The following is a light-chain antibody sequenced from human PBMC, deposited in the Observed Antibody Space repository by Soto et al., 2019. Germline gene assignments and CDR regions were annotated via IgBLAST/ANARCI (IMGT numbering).Light chain of an antibody. V-gene: IGLV1-47*01. CDR3: AAWDDSLSAVV. J-gene: IGLJ2*01. CDR1: SSNIGSNY. CDR2: RND. Sequence: QSVLTQPPSASGIPGRRVTISYSGSSSNIGSNYVYWYQQFPGSAPKLLIYRNDQRPSRVPDRFSGSKSGTSASLAISGPRSEDEADYYCAAWDDSLSAVVFGGGTQLTVL.